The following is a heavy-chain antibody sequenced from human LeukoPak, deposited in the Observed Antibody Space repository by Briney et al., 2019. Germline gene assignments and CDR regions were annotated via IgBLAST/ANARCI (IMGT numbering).Heavy chain of an antibody. Sequence: GGSLRLSCAASGFTFSSYSMNWVRQAPGKGLEWVSYISSSSSTIYYADSVKGRFTISRDNAKNSLYLQMNSLRAEDTAVYYCARDYHYDFWSGAYYYYMDVWGKGTTVTVSS. CDR2: ISSSSSTI. CDR3: ARDYHYDFWSGAYYYYMDV. J-gene: IGHJ6*03. D-gene: IGHD3-3*01. V-gene: IGHV3-48*01. CDR1: GFTFSSYS.